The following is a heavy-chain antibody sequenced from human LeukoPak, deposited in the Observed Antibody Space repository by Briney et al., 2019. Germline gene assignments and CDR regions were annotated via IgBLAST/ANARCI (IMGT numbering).Heavy chain of an antibody. CDR3: ARRPSPYDAFDF. CDR2: IYYSGST. D-gene: IGHD6-6*01. J-gene: IGHJ3*01. CDR1: GGSISSYY. V-gene: IGHV4-39*01. Sequence: SETLSLTCTVSGGSISSYYWGWIRQPPGKGLEWIGSIYYSGSTYYNPSLKSRVTISVDTSKNEFSLKLSSVTAADTAVYYCARRPSPYDAFDFWGQGTMVTVSS.